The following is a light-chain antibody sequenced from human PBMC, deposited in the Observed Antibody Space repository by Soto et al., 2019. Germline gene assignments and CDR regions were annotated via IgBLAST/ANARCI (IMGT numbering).Light chain of an antibody. J-gene: IGKJ1*01. CDR2: AAS. V-gene: IGKV1-39*01. CDR1: QSIASY. CDR3: QQSSSTPWT. Sequence: DIQMTQSPSSLSASVGDRVTITCRASQSIASYFNWYQQKPGRAPNLLISAASSLQSGVPSRFSGSGSGTDFTLTISSLQPEDFATYYCQQSSSTPWTFGQGTKVDIK.